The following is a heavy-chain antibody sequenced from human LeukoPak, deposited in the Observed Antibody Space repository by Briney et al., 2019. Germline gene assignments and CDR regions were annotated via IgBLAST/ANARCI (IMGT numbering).Heavy chain of an antibody. CDR3: AREHPVAARLLGY. CDR1: GYTFTSYG. CDR2: ISAYNGNT. D-gene: IGHD6-6*01. Sequence: GASVKVSCKASGYTFTSYGISWVRQAPGQGLEWMGWISAYNGNTNYAQKLQGRVTMTTDTSTSTAYTELRSLRSDDTAVYYCAREHPVAARLLGYWGQGTLVTVSS. J-gene: IGHJ4*02. V-gene: IGHV1-18*01.